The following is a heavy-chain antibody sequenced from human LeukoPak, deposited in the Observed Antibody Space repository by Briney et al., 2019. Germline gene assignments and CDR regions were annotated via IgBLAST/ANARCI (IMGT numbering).Heavy chain of an antibody. V-gene: IGHV4-61*02. Sequence: SEALSLTCTVSGGSISSGSYYWSWIRQPAGKGLEWIGRIYTSGSTNYNPSLKSRVTISVDTSKNQFSLKLSSVTAADTAVYYCAREYNWNAFDYWGQGTLVTVSS. D-gene: IGHD1-1*01. CDR1: GGSISSGSYY. CDR2: IYTSGST. CDR3: AREYNWNAFDY. J-gene: IGHJ4*02.